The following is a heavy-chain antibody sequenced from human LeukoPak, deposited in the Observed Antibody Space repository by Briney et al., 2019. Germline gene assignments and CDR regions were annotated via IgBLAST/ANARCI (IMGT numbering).Heavy chain of an antibody. CDR1: GYTFTDYF. D-gene: IGHD3-10*01. J-gene: IGHJ4*02. Sequence: EASVKVSCKASGYTFTDYFIHWVRQAPGQGLEWMAWINPNSGDTNCAQKFQGRVTMTRDTSITTAYVEVNSLRSDDTAVYYCARDRATYGPEYDDWGQGTLVTVSS. CDR2: INPNSGDT. CDR3: ARDRATYGPEYDD. V-gene: IGHV1-2*02.